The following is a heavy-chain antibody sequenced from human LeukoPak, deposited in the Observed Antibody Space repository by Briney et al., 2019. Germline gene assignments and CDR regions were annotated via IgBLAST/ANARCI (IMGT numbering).Heavy chain of an antibody. CDR3: ARGEVYGDRDFDY. CDR1: GYTFTTYG. J-gene: IGHJ4*02. D-gene: IGHD4-17*01. Sequence: ASVKVSCKASGYTFTTYGINWVRQPPGQGLEWMGWITTYNGNTNYAQNFQGRVTMTTDTSTSTAHMELRSLRSDDTAVYYCARGEVYGDRDFDYWGQGTLVTVSS. V-gene: IGHV1-18*01. CDR2: ITTYNGNT.